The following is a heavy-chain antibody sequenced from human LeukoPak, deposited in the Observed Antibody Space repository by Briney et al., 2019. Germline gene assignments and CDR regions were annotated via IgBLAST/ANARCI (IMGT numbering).Heavy chain of an antibody. V-gene: IGHV1-3*01. CDR2: INAGNGNT. J-gene: IGHJ4*02. D-gene: IGHD2-15*01. Sequence: ASVKVSCKASGYTFTSYAMHWVRQAPGQRLEWMGWINAGNGNTKYSQKFQGRVTITRDTSASTAYMELSSLRSEDTAVYYCARMRAIVVVAAPDYWGQGTLVTVSS. CDR1: GYTFTSYA. CDR3: ARMRAIVVVAAPDY.